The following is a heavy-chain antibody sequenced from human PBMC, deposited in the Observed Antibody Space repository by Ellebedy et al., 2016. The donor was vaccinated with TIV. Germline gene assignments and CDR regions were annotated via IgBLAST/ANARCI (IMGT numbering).Heavy chain of an antibody. Sequence: SETLSLXXTVSGGSISSGDYYWSWIRQPPGKGLEWIGYIYYSGSTYYNPSLKSRVTISVDTSKNQFSLKLSSVTAADTAVYYCARGIGLTGFDYWGQGTLVTVSS. V-gene: IGHV4-30-4*01. J-gene: IGHJ4*02. CDR3: ARGIGLTGFDY. CDR2: IYYSGST. CDR1: GGSISSGDYY. D-gene: IGHD2-8*02.